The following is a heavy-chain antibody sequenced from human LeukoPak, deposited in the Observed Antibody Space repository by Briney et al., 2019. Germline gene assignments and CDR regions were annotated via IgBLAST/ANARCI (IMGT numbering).Heavy chain of an antibody. J-gene: IGHJ2*01. D-gene: IGHD1-26*01. CDR3: ARGPHSRDL. Sequence: SETLSLTCTVSGGSISSSSYYWGWIRQPPGKGLEWIGSIYYSGSTYYNPSLKSRVTISVDTSKNQFSLKLSSVTAADTAVYYCARGPHSRDLWGRGTLVTVSS. CDR1: GGSISSSSYY. CDR2: IYYSGST. V-gene: IGHV4-39*07.